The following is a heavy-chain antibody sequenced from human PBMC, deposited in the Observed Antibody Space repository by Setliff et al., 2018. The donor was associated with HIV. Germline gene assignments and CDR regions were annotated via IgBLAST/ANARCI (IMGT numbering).Heavy chain of an antibody. J-gene: IGHJ6*03. D-gene: IGHD1-7*01. CDR3: ARNSKNWNYPVEYYDYYMDV. V-gene: IGHV4-31*03. Sequence: SETLSLTCTVSGGSISSGGYYWSWIRQHPGKGLEWIGCIHYSGSTYFNPSLKSRVTISLGTSKNQFSLKVSSMTAADTAVYYCARNSKNWNYPVEYYDYYMDVWGTGTTVTVSS. CDR2: IHYSGST. CDR1: GGSISSGGYY.